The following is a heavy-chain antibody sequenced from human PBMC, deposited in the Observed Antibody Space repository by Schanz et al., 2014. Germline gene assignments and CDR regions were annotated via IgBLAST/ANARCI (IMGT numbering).Heavy chain of an antibody. CDR3: AKSLESCPGGRCSRGYFDY. J-gene: IGHJ4*02. Sequence: EAHLVESGGGLVEPGGSLRLSCATSGFSLDIFAVSWVRQAPGKGLEWISYIGSSSSRIDHADSVKGRFTISRDNFKGALYLQMSSLRAEDTAVYYCAKSLESCPGGRCSRGYFDYWGQGTLVTVSS. D-gene: IGHD2-8*02. CDR2: IGSSSSRI. CDR1: GFSLDIFA. V-gene: IGHV3-23*04.